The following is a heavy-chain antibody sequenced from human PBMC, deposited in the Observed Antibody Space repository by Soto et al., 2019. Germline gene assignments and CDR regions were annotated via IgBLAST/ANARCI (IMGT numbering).Heavy chain of an antibody. CDR3: AKWGDCSSTGCYIVAPRMDV. Sequence: EVQLLESGGGLVQPGGSLRLSCAASGFTFSSYAMSWVRQAPGKGLEWVSAISGSGGSTYYADSVKGRFTISRDNSKYTLCLQMNSLSEEDTAVYYCAKWGDCSSTGCYIVAPRMDVWVQGTTVAVSS. CDR2: ISGSGGST. D-gene: IGHD2-2*02. CDR1: GFTFSSYA. V-gene: IGHV3-23*01. J-gene: IGHJ6*02.